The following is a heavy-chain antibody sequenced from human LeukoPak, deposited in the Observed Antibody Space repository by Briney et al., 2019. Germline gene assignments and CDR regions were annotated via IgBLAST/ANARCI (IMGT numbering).Heavy chain of an antibody. Sequence: SETLSLTCAVYGGSFSGYYWSWIRQPPGKGLEWIGEINHSGSTNHNPSLKSRVTISVYTSKSQFSLKLSSVTAADTAVYYCARGFWSGYRYYYYYYMDVWGKGTTVTVSS. CDR2: INHSGST. D-gene: IGHD3-3*01. CDR1: GGSFSGYY. CDR3: ARGFWSGYRYYYYYYMDV. V-gene: IGHV4-34*01. J-gene: IGHJ6*03.